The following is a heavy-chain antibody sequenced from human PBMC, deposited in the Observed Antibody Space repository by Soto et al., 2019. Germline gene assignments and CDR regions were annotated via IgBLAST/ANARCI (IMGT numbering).Heavy chain of an antibody. CDR1: GGSFSGYY. V-gene: IGHV4-34*01. CDR3: AHRPECSSTSCLPRLNWFDP. D-gene: IGHD2-2*01. CDR2: INHSGST. Sequence: PSETLSLTCAVYGGSFSGYYWSWIRQPPGKGLEWIGEINHSGSTNYNPSLKSRVTISVDTSKNQVVLTMTNMDPVDTATYYCAHRPECSSTSCLPRLNWFDPWGQGTLVTVSS. J-gene: IGHJ5*02.